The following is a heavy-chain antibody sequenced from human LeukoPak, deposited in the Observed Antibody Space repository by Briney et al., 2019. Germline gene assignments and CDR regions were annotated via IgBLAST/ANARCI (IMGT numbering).Heavy chain of an antibody. J-gene: IGHJ4*02. CDR2: ISGSGGST. D-gene: IGHD2-15*01. CDR1: GFTFSSYA. Sequence: HPGGPLRLSCAASGFTFSSYAMSWVRQAPGKGLEWVSAISGSGGSTYYADSVKGRFTISRDNSKNTLYLQMNSLRAEDTAVYYCAKCSGCSCYSGYFDYWGQGTLVTVSS. CDR3: AKCSGCSCYSGYFDY. V-gene: IGHV3-23*01.